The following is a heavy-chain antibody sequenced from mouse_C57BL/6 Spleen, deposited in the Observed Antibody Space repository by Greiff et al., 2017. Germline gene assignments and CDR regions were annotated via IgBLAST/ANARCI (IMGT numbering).Heavy chain of an antibody. V-gene: IGHV2-6-1*01. CDR2: IWSDGST. CDR3: DRQGYDGYWYFDG. J-gene: IGHJ1*03. D-gene: IGHD1-1*01. Sequence: VQLQESGPGLVAPSQSLSITCTVSGFSLTSYGVHWVRQPPGKGLEWLVVIWSDGSTTYNSALKSRLSISKDNSKSQVFLKMNSLQTDDTAMYYCDRQGYDGYWYFDGWGTGTTGTVAS. CDR1: GFSLTSYG.